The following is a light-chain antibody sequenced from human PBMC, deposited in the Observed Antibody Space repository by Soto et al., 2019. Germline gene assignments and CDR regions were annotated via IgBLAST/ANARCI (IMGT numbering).Light chain of an antibody. V-gene: IGLV2-14*01. J-gene: IGLJ1*01. CDR1: SSDIGSYDY. Sequence: QSALTRPASVSGSPGQSITISCTGTSSDIGSYDYVSWYQQRPGKAPKLMIYEVRYRPSGVSNRFSGSKSGNTASLTISGLQAEDEADYYCCSYTRTSNHYFFGSGTKVTVL. CDR3: CSYTRTSNHYF. CDR2: EVR.